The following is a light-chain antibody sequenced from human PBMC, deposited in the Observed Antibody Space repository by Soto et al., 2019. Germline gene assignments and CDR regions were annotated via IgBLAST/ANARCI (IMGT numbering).Light chain of an antibody. CDR3: QQYNNWPAIS. CDR1: QSVSSN. Sequence: EIVMTQSPATLSVSPGERATLSCRASQSVSSNLAWYQQKPGQAPRLLIYGASTRATGNPARFSGSGSGTEFTLTISSLQSEDFAVYYCQQYNNWPAISFCQGTRLEIK. V-gene: IGKV3-15*01. J-gene: IGKJ5*01. CDR2: GAS.